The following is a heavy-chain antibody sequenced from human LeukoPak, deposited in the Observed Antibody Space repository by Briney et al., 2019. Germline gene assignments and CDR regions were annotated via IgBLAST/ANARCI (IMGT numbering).Heavy chain of an antibody. J-gene: IGHJ5*02. D-gene: IGHD6-19*01. V-gene: IGHV3-21*01. CDR2: ISSSSSYI. CDR3: ARDRAAVAGIRKHNWFDP. Sequence: GGSLRLSCAASGFTFSSYSMNWVRQAPGKGLEWVSSISSSSSYIYYADSVKGRFTISRDNAKNSLYLQMNSLRAEDTAVYYCARDRAAVAGIRKHNWFDPWGQGTLVTVSS. CDR1: GFTFSSYS.